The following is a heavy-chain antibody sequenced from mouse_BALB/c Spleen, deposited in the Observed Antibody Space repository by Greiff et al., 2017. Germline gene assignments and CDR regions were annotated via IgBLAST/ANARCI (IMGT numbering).Heavy chain of an antibody. CDR1: GFSLTSYG. Sequence: QVQLKEPGPGLVAPSQSLSITCTVSGFSLTSYGVHWVRQPPGKGLEWLGVIWAGGSTNYNSALMSRLSISKDNSKSQVFLKMNSLQTDDTAMYYCARDDRAWFAYWGQGTLVTVSA. CDR2: IWAGGST. CDR3: ARDDRAWFAY. J-gene: IGHJ3*01. V-gene: IGHV2-9*02.